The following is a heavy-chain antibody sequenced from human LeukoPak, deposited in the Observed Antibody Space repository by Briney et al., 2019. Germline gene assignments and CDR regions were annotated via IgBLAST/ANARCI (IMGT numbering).Heavy chain of an antibody. D-gene: IGHD3-3*01. CDR2: IYYSGST. CDR1: GGSISSGGYY. V-gene: IGHV4-61*08. CDR3: ARRKFWNGSWYFDY. Sequence: SETLSLTCTVSGGSISSGGYYWSWIRQPPGKGLEWIGYIYYSGSTNYNPSLKSRVTISVDTSKNQFSLKLSSVTAADTAVYYCARRKFWNGSWYFDYWGQGTLVTVSS. J-gene: IGHJ4*02.